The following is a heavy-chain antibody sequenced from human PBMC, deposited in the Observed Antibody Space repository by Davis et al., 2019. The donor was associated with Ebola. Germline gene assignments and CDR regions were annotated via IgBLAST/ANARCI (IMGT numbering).Heavy chain of an antibody. Sequence: ASVKVSCKASGYTFTGYYMHWVRQAPGQGLEWMGWINPNSGGTNYAQKFQGRVTMTRDTSISTAYMELSRLRSDDTAVYYCARARGEWLRFIPQKGLDAFDIWGQGTMVTVSS. V-gene: IGHV1-2*02. CDR3: ARARGEWLRFIPQKGLDAFDI. CDR1: GYTFTGYY. D-gene: IGHD5-12*01. J-gene: IGHJ3*02. CDR2: INPNSGGT.